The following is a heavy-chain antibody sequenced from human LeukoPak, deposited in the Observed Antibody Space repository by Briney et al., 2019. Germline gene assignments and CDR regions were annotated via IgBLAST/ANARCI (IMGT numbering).Heavy chain of an antibody. CDR1: GFTFSSSA. CDR3: AKDPDCTSGVCYTFFDY. CDR2: ISGSGGST. Sequence: SGGSLRFSCAASGFTFSSSAMSWVRQAPGKGLEWVSAISGSGGSTYYADSVKGRFTISRDNSKNTLYLQMNSLRAEDTAVYYCAKDPDCTSGVCYTFFDYWGQGTLVTVSS. J-gene: IGHJ4*02. V-gene: IGHV3-23*01. D-gene: IGHD2-8*01.